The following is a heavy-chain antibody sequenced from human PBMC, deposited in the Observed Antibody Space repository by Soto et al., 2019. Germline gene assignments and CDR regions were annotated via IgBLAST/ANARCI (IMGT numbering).Heavy chain of an antibody. Sequence: SETLSLTCAFSGYSISSSNWWGWIRQPPGKGLEWIGYIYYSGSTYYNPSLKSRVTMSVDTSKNQFSLKLSSVTAVDTAVYYCALGRRSILNSGYDYFDYWGHGTLVTVSS. V-gene: IGHV4-28*01. CDR3: ALGRRSILNSGYDYFDY. J-gene: IGHJ4*01. CDR2: IYYSGST. D-gene: IGHD5-12*01. CDR1: GYSISSSNW.